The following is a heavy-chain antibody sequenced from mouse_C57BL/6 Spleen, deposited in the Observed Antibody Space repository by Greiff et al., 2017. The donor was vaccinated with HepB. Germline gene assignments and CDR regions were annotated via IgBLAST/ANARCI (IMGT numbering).Heavy chain of an antibody. V-gene: IGHV1-50*01. CDR3: ARKPVVHWYFDV. Sequence: QVQLQQPGAELVKPGASVKLSCKASGYTFTSYWMQWVKQRPGQGLEWIGEIDPSDSYTNYNQKFKGKATLTVDTSTSTAYMQHSSLTSEDSAVYYCARKPVVHWYFDVWGTGTTVTVSS. CDR2: IDPSDSYT. CDR1: GYTFTSYW. D-gene: IGHD1-1*01. J-gene: IGHJ1*03.